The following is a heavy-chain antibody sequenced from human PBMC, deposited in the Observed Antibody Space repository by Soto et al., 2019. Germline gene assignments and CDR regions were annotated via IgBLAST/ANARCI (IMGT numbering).Heavy chain of an antibody. CDR3: XXXXSPGSSSLYLDAFDI. J-gene: IGHJ3*02. CDR2: INRDGSKK. CDR1: GFTLSAYW. V-gene: IGHV3-7*02. Sequence: EVQLEESGGDLVQPGGSLRLSCAASGFTLSAYWMTWVRQAPGKGLEWVANINRDGSKKSYLDSVRGRFTISRDNVGXXXXXXXXXXXXXXXXXXXXXXXXSPGSSSLYLDAFDIWGQGTMVTVSS. D-gene: IGHD6-13*01.